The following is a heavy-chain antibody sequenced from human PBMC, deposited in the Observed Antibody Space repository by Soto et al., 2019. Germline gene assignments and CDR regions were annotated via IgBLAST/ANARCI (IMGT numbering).Heavy chain of an antibody. CDR2: TYYRSKWYN. D-gene: IGHD6-6*01. J-gene: IGHJ4*02. CDR1: GDSVSRNSAA. CDR3: SRVGIAARQEQARHY. Sequence: QVQLQQSGPGLVKPSQTLSLTCAISGDSVSRNSAAWNWIRQSPSRGLECLGRTYYRSKWYNDYAVSVKSRITINPHTSKNQFSLQLNSVTPDDPAVYYWSRVGIAARQEQARHYWGQGTLVTVAS. V-gene: IGHV6-1*01.